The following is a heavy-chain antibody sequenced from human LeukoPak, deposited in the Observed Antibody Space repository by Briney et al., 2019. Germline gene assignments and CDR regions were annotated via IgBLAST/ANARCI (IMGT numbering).Heavy chain of an antibody. V-gene: IGHV3-NL1*01. J-gene: IGHJ6*04. CDR3: ARESLGSVDPRGYSTTVSQDV. Sequence: GGSLRLSCVASGFTFSNYGMIWVRRAPGKGLEWVAGINAGGSHSYYADSVNGRFTSSRDNSKNTLYLQMHSLRAEDTAVYYCARESLGSVDPRGYSTTVSQDVWGKGSTVTVSS. D-gene: IGHD4-17*01. CDR1: GFTFSNYG. CDR2: INAGGSHS.